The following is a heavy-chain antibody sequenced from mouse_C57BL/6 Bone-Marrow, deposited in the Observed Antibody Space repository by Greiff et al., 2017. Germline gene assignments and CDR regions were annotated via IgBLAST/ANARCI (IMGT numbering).Heavy chain of an antibody. J-gene: IGHJ2*01. D-gene: IGHD1-1*01. Sequence: QVQLQQPGAELVKPGASVKLSCKASGYTFTSYWMHWVKQRPGRGLEWIGRFDPNSGGTKYNEKFKSKATLTVDKPSSTAYMQLSSLTSEDSAVYYCARHGSSYNFDYWGQGTTLTVSS. CDR1: GYTFTSYW. V-gene: IGHV1-72*01. CDR2: FDPNSGGT. CDR3: ARHGSSYNFDY.